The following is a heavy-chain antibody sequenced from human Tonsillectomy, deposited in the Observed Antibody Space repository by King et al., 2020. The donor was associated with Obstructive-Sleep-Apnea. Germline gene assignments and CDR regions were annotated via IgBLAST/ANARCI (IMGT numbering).Heavy chain of an antibody. J-gene: IGHJ4*02. CDR3: AKDLGIAAAGTRGVVDY. CDR2: ISGSGGST. CDR1: GFTFSSYA. D-gene: IGHD6-13*01. V-gene: IGHV3-23*04. Sequence: VQLVESGGGLVQPGGSLRLSCAASGFTFSSYAMSWVRQAPGKGLEWVSAISGSGGSTYYADSVKGRFTISRDNSKNPLYLQMNSLRAEDTAVYYCAKDLGIAAAGTRGVVDYWGQGTLVTVSS.